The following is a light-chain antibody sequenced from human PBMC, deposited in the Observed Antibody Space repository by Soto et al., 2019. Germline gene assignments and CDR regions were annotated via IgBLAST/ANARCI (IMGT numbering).Light chain of an antibody. CDR2: DAS. CDR1: QSVSSN. V-gene: IGKV3-11*01. CDR3: QQRSNFVS. Sequence: EIALTQSPATLSLSPGERATLSCRASQSVSSNLAWYQQRPGQAPRLLMYDASTRATGIPARFSGSGSGTDFTLTISSLEPEDFAVYYCQQRSNFVSFGGGTKVEIK. J-gene: IGKJ4*01.